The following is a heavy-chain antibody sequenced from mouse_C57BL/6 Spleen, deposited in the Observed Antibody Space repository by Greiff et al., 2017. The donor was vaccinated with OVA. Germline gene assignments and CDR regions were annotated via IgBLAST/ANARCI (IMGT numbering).Heavy chain of an antibody. Sequence: QVHVKQPGAELVKPGASVKMSCKASGYTFTSYWITWVKQRPGQGLEWIGDIYPGSGSTNYNEKFKSKATLTVDTSSSTAYMQLSSLTSEDSAVYYCARGGGSRFFDYWGQGTTLTVSS. V-gene: IGHV1-55*01. D-gene: IGHD1-1*01. CDR1: GYTFTSYW. J-gene: IGHJ2*01. CDR2: IYPGSGST. CDR3: ARGGGSRFFDY.